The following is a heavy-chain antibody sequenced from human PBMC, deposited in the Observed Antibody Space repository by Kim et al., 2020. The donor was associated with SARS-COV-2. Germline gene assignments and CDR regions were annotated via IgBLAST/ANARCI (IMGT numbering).Heavy chain of an antibody. CDR1: GIAVSSNP. CDR3: SRVQNTRFIAADI. J-gene: IGHJ3*02. CDR2: LNGGGST. D-gene: IGHD2-21*01. Sequence: GGSLRLSCAASGIAVSSNPMSWVRQAPGKGLEWVSLLNGGGSTFYTASVKSRLFISSDSYKNTLFLQLDILRVADTTTYYYSRVQNTRFIAADIWGQG. V-gene: IGHV3-66*01.